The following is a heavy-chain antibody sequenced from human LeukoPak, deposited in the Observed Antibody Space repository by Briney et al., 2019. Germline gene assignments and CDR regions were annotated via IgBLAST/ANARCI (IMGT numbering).Heavy chain of an antibody. J-gene: IGHJ4*02. V-gene: IGHV3-53*01. Sequence: QPGGSLRLSCAASGFTVSSNYMSWVRQAPGKGLEWVSVIYSGGSTYYADSVKGRFTISRDNSKNTLYLQMNSLRAEDTAVYYCARDQYCSSTSCAPSWGQGTLVTVSS. CDR3: ARDQYCSSTSCAPS. CDR1: GFTVSSNY. CDR2: IYSGGST. D-gene: IGHD2-2*01.